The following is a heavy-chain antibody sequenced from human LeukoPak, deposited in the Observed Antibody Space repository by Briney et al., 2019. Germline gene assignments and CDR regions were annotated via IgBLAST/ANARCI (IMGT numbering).Heavy chain of an antibody. CDR2: MYTGGST. J-gene: IGHJ4*02. CDR1: GFTISTDY. V-gene: IGHV3-53*01. CDR3: ARAPFYYDSSGYPYFAG. Sequence: GGSLRLSCAASGFTISTDYMSWVRQAPGKGLEWVSVMYTGGSTYYADSVKGRFTISRDNSKNTLYLQMNSLRAEDTALYYCARAPFYYDSSGYPYFAGCGQGTLITVSS. D-gene: IGHD3-22*01.